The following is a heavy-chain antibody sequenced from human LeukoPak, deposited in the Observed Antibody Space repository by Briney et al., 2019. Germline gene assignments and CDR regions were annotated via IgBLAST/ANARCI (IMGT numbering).Heavy chain of an antibody. CDR3: GRTAYQSDSSSYHRAAYFLH. CDR1: GGSISSTTYY. CDR2: IYYSGST. Sequence: SETLSLTCTVSGGSISSTTYYWGGIRQPSGKGLEWIGSIYYSGSTYQNPSLKSRVTISVDTSKNQFSLKLSSVTAADTAVYYCGRTAYQSDSSSYHRAAYFLHWGRGTLVTVSS. V-gene: IGHV4-39*01. J-gene: IGHJ1*01. D-gene: IGHD3-22*01.